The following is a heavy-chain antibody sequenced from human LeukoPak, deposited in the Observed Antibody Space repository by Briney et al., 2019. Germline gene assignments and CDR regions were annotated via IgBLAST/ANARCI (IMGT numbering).Heavy chain of an antibody. CDR1: GYTFTSYG. CDR3: ATDHSMANTAWWFDP. CDR2: INPSGTGT. J-gene: IGHJ5*02. D-gene: IGHD5-24*01. Sequence: ASVKVSCKASGYTFTSYGISWVRQAPGQGLEWMGVINPSGTGTSYAQKFQGRITMSRDTSTSAVYMELSSLRSEDTAFYYCATDHSMANTAWWFDPWGQGTLVTVSS. V-gene: IGHV1-46*01.